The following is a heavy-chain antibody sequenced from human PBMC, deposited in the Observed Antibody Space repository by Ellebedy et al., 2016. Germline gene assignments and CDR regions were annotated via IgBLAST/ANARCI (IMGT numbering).Heavy chain of an antibody. V-gene: IGHV4-39*07. CDR1: GGSINSNYY. CDR2: IYYSGST. D-gene: IGHD5-12*01. J-gene: IGHJ3*02. CDR3: ARSLRGDGGYDFGLEI. Sequence: SETLSLXCTVSGGSINSNYYWGWIRQPPGKGLEWIGSIYYSGSTYYNPSLKPRVTISVDTSKNQFSLRLSSVTAADTAVYYCARSLRGDGGYDFGLEIWGQGTAVTVSS.